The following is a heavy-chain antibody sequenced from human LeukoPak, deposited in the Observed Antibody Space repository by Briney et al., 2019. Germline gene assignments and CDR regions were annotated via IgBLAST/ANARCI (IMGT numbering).Heavy chain of an antibody. CDR3: AELGITMIGGV. CDR2: VDYSGGDT. CDR1: GFTLSIYE. Sequence: GGSQRHSCTVSGFTLSIYEMSWMRQAPGKGLEWVSSVDYSGGDTHYADSVMGRFTISRDNAKNSLYLQMNSLRAEDTAVYYCAELGITMIGGVWGKGTTVTISS. V-gene: IGHV3-23*01. D-gene: IGHD3-10*02. J-gene: IGHJ6*04.